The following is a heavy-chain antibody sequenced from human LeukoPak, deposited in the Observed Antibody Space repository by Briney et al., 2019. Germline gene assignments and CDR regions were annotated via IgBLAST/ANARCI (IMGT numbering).Heavy chain of an antibody. D-gene: IGHD3-10*01. Sequence: GGSLRLSCAASGFTFSSYEMNWVRQAPGKGLEWVSYISSSGSTIYYADSVKGRFTISRDNAKNSLYLQMNSLRAEDTAVYYCARAPPGRGNDYWGQGTLVTVSS. CDR3: ARAPPGRGNDY. CDR2: ISSSGSTI. J-gene: IGHJ4*02. V-gene: IGHV3-48*03. CDR1: GFTFSSYE.